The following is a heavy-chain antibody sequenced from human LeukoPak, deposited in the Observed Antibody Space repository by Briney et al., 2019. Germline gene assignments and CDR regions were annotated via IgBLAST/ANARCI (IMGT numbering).Heavy chain of an antibody. V-gene: IGHV3-7*01. Sequence: GGSLRLSCAASGFTFSSYWMGWVRQAPGKGPEWVANIKQDGSEKYYVDSVKGRFTISGDNAKNSLYLQMNSLRAEDTAVYYCAREDWRILSYYYGMDVWGQGTTVTVSS. J-gene: IGHJ6*02. CDR3: AREDWRILSYYYGMDV. D-gene: IGHD1-1*01. CDR1: GFTFSSYW. CDR2: IKQDGSEK.